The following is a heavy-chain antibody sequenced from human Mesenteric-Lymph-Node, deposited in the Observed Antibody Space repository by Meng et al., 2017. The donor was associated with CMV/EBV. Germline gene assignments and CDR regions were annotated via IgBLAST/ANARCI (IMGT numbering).Heavy chain of an antibody. Sequence: GESLKISCAASGFTFSSYAMSWVRQAPGKGLEWVSAISGSGGSTYYADSVKGRFTISRDNSKNTLYLQMNSLRAEDTAVYYCVRARRFGPLDSWGQGTLVTVSS. CDR3: VRARRFGPLDS. J-gene: IGHJ4*02. CDR1: GFTFSSYA. D-gene: IGHD3-10*01. CDR2: ISGSGGST. V-gene: IGHV3-23*01.